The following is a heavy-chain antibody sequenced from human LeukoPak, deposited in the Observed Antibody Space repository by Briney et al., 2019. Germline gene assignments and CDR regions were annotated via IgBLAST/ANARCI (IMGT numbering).Heavy chain of an antibody. CDR2: MNPNSGNT. V-gene: IGHV1-8*01. D-gene: IGHD3-3*01. CDR1: GYTFTSYD. J-gene: IGHJ6*03. CDR3: ARASVLRFLEWLRQDYYYYYYMDV. Sequence: ASVKVSCKASGYTFTSYDINWVRQATRQGLEWMGWMNPNSGNTGYAQKFQGRVTMTRNTSISTAYMELSSLRSEDTAVYYCARASVLRFLEWLRQDYYYYYYMDVWGKGTTVTVSS.